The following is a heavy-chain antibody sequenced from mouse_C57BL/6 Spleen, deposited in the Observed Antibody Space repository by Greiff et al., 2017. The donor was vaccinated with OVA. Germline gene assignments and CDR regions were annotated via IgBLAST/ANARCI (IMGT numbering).Heavy chain of an antibody. V-gene: IGHV1-26*01. CDR2: INPNNGGT. CDR1: GYTFTDYY. J-gene: IGHJ4*01. Sequence: VQLQQSGPELVKPGASVKISCKASGYTFTDYYMNWVKQSHGKSLEWIGDINPNNGGTSYNQKFKGKATLTVDKSSSTAYMELRSLTSEDSAVDYCARGAITTYEGAMDYWGQGTSVTVSS. D-gene: IGHD1-1*01. CDR3: ARGAITTYEGAMDY.